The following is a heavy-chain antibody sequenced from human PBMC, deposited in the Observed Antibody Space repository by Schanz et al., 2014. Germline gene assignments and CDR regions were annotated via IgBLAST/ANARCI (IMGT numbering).Heavy chain of an antibody. J-gene: IGHJ4*02. CDR2: ISVYNHNK. D-gene: IGHD3-9*01. Sequence: QVQLVQSGAEVKKPGATVKVSCKASGYIFINSGISWVRQAPGQGLEWMGWISVYNHNKEYDQKFQGRVTMTTDTSTSTAYMELRSLRSDDTAVYYCARDAADFYDILTEEDYWGQGTLXTVSS. CDR3: ARDAADFYDILTEEDY. CDR1: GYIFINSG. V-gene: IGHV1-18*01.